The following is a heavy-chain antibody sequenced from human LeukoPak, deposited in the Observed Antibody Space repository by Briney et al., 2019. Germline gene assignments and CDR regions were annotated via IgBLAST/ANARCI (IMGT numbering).Heavy chain of an antibody. J-gene: IGHJ4*02. Sequence: GGSLRLSCAASGLTFRNYAMSWVRQAPGKGLEWVSVICANDGNTYYADSVKGRFTISRDNAKNSLYLQMNSLRAEDTAGYYCARQSQAPFDYWGQGTLVTVSS. V-gene: IGHV3-23*01. CDR1: GLTFRNYA. CDR2: ICANDGNT. CDR3: ARQSQAPFDY.